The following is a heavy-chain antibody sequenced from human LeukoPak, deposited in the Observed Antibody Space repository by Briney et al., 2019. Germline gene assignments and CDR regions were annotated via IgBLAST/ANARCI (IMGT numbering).Heavy chain of an antibody. D-gene: IGHD4-23*01. CDR3: VRDADGGNSWFDS. Sequence: GGSLRLSCAASGFVFSTHSMNWVRQAPGKGLEWVSWISNSNGDIYYADSVRGRFTISRDDAKKSLYLQMNSLRAEDTAVYYCVRDADGGNSWFDSWGQGALVTVSS. J-gene: IGHJ5*01. CDR1: GFVFSTHS. V-gene: IGHV3-21*01. CDR2: ISNSNGDI.